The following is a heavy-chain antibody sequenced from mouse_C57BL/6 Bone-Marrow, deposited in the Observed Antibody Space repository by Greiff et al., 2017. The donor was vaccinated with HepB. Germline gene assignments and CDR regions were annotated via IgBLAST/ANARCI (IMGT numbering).Heavy chain of an antibody. V-gene: IGHV5-15*01. J-gene: IGHJ2*01. CDR1: GFTFSDYG. Sequence: EVKLMESGGGLVQPGGSLKLSCAASGFTFSDYGMAWVRQAPRKGPEWVAFISNLAYSIYYADTLTGRFTISRENAKNTLYLEMSSLRSEDTAMYYCARGDGPFDYWGQGTTLTVSS. CDR2: ISNLAYSI. D-gene: IGHD2-3*01. CDR3: ARGDGPFDY.